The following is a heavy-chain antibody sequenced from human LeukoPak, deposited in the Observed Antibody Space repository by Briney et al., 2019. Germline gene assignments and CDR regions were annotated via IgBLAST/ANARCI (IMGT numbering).Heavy chain of an antibody. CDR2: MNPNSGNT. Sequence: ASVKVSCKASGYTFTSYDINWVRQATGQGLEWMGWMNPNSGNTGYAQKFQGRVTMTRNPSISTAYMELSSLRSEDTAVYYCASYDFRSDAFDIWGQGTMVTVSS. J-gene: IGHJ3*02. V-gene: IGHV1-8*01. CDR3: ASYDFRSDAFDI. D-gene: IGHD3-3*01. CDR1: GYTFTSYD.